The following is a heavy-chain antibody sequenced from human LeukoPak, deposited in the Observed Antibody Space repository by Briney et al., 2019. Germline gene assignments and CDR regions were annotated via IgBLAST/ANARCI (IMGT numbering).Heavy chain of an antibody. CDR2: IYYSGST. V-gene: IGHV4-4*07. D-gene: IGHD1-26*01. Sequence: SETLSLTCTVSGGSISSYYWSWIRQPAGKGLEWIGSIYYSGSTYYNPSLKSRVTISGDTSKNQFSLKLSSVTAADTAVYYCAREGNRSSDSSASYPLDYWGQGTLVTVSS. J-gene: IGHJ4*02. CDR1: GGSISSYY. CDR3: AREGNRSSDSSASYPLDY.